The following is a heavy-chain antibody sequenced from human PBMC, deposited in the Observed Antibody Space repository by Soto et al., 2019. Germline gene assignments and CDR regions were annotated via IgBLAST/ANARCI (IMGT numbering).Heavy chain of an antibody. CDR1: GASVSDYY. Sequence: QVQLQESGPGLMKPSETLSLTCTVSGASVSDYYWNWIRQSPGKGLEWIGYIYYTGLSSYNPSLKSRVTMSVDTSKNQFSLKMTSVTAADTAVYYCARWGHLAVKGFDIWGQGTMVTVSS. V-gene: IGHV4-59*02. D-gene: IGHD3-16*01. CDR3: ARWGHLAVKGFDI. CDR2: IYYTGLS. J-gene: IGHJ3*02.